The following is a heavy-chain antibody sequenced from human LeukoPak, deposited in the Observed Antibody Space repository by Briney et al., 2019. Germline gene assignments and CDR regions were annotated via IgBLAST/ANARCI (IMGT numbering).Heavy chain of an antibody. V-gene: IGHV3-7*03. CDR3: AREYSSGWYYFDY. Sequence: GRSLRLSCAASGFTFSSYRMSWVRQAPGKGLEWVANIKEDGSEKYYVDSVKGRFTISRDNAKNSLYLQMNSLRAEDTAVYYCAREYSSGWYYFDYWGQGTLVTVSS. CDR1: GFTFSSYR. J-gene: IGHJ4*02. D-gene: IGHD6-19*01. CDR2: IKEDGSEK.